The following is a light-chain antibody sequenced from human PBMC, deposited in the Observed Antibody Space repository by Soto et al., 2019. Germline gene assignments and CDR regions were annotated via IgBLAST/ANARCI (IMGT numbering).Light chain of an antibody. CDR1: SSDVGGYNF. CDR3: SSYAGSNNFVV. J-gene: IGLJ2*01. V-gene: IGLV2-8*01. CDR2: EVS. Sequence: QSVLTQPPSASGSPGQSVTISCTGTSSDVGGYNFVSWYQHHPGKAPKLMIYEVSKRPSGVPDRFSGSKSGNTASLTVSGLQAEDEADYYCSSYAGSNNFVVFGGGTKLTVL.